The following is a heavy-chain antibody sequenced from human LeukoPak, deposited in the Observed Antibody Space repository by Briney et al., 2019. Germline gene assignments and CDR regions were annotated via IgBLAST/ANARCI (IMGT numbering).Heavy chain of an antibody. Sequence: PGGSLRLSCTASGFSLHNYWMTWARQGPGKGLEWVANIEGDARSQYYGDPVKGRFTISRDNAKNSLYLQMDSLRAEDTATYYCARVIVAVVGQSDHYDSWGPGTVVTVSS. CDR2: IEGDARSQ. J-gene: IGHJ4*02. V-gene: IGHV3-7*03. CDR1: GFSLHNYW. CDR3: ARVIVAVVGQSDHYDS. D-gene: IGHD6-19*01.